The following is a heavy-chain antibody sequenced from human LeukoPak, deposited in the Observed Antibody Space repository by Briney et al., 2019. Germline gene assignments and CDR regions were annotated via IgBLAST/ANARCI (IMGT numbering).Heavy chain of an antibody. Sequence: PGRSLRLSCAASGFTFSSYGMHWVRQAPGKGLEWVAVISYDGSSKYYADSVKGRFTISRDNSKNTLYLQMNSLRAEDTAVYYCAKVDRGYDILTGPSWGQGTLVTVSS. CDR2: ISYDGSSK. J-gene: IGHJ4*02. CDR3: AKVDRGYDILTGPS. V-gene: IGHV3-30*18. CDR1: GFTFSSYG. D-gene: IGHD3-9*01.